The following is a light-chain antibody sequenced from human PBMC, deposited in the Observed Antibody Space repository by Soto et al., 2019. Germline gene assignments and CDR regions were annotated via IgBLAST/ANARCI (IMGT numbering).Light chain of an antibody. CDR1: QSISSY. V-gene: IGKV1-5*03. CDR2: KAS. Sequence: DIQMTQSPSSLSASVGDRVTITCRASQSISSYLNWYQQKPGKAPKLLIYKASSLESGVPSRFSGSGSGTEFTLTISSLQPDDFATYYCQQYNSYRWTFGLGTQVEI. J-gene: IGKJ1*01. CDR3: QQYNSYRWT.